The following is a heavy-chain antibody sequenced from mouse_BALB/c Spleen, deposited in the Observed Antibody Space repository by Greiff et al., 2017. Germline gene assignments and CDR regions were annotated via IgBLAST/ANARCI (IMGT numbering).Heavy chain of an antibody. Sequence: EVKVVESGGDLVKPGGSLKLSCAASGFTFSSYGMSWVRQTPDKRLEWVATISSGGSYTYYPDSVKGRFTISRDNAKNTLYLQMSSLKSEDTAMYYCARRGYDYDVGDAMDYWGQGTSVTVSS. V-gene: IGHV5-6*02. J-gene: IGHJ4*01. CDR3: ARRGYDYDVGDAMDY. D-gene: IGHD2-4*01. CDR1: GFTFSSYG. CDR2: ISSGGSYT.